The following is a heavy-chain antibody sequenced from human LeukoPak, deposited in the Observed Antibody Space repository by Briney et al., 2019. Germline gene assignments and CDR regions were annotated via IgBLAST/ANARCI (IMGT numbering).Heavy chain of an antibody. V-gene: IGHV1-2*02. Sequence: ASVKVSCKASGYTFTGYYMHWVRQAPGQGLEWMGWINPNSGGTNYAQKFQGRVTMTRDTSISTAYMELSRLRSDDTAVYYCAGILVREPNWFDPWGQGTLVTVSS. CDR2: INPNSGGT. D-gene: IGHD3-10*01. CDR1: GYTFTGYY. CDR3: AGILVREPNWFDP. J-gene: IGHJ5*02.